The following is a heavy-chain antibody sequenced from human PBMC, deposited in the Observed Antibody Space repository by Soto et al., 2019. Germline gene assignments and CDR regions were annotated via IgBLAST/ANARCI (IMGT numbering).Heavy chain of an antibody. V-gene: IGHV3-74*01. CDR3: ARVPYCSSSSCYSYFDS. CDR1: GFTLSNYW. D-gene: IGHD2-2*01. J-gene: IGHJ4*02. Sequence: GSLRLSCAASGFTLSNYWMHWARQAPGKGLVWVSRISSDGSSTNYADSVKGRFTISRDNAKNTLHLQMNSLRAEDTAVYYCARVPYCSSSSCYSYFDSWGQGTQV. CDR2: ISSDGSST.